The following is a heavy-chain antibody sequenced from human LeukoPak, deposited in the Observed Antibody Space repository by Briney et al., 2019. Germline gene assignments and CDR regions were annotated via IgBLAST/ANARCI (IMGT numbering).Heavy chain of an antibody. D-gene: IGHD1-26*01. CDR3: ARHFGGSYYDDY. V-gene: IGHV3-11*06. Sequence: GGSLRLSCAASGFTFSDYYMSWIRQAPGKGLEWVSYISSSGAYTNYADSVKGRFSISRDNAKNSLYLQMNSLRAEDTAVYFCARHFGGSYYDDYWGQGTLVTVSS. CDR2: ISSSGAYT. J-gene: IGHJ4*02. CDR1: GFTFSDYY.